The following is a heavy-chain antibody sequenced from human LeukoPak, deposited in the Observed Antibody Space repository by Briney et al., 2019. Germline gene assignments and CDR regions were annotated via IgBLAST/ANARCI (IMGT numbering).Heavy chain of an antibody. CDR3: ASSHYYDSNAYSPTKFES. Sequence: ASVKVSCKASGYTFTSYDINWVRQATGQGLEWMGWMNPNSGNTGYAQKFQGRVTITRNTSISTAYMELSSLRSEDTAVYYCASSHYYDSNAYSPTKFESWGQGTLVTVSS. CDR1: GYTFTSYD. V-gene: IGHV1-8*03. J-gene: IGHJ4*02. CDR2: MNPNSGNT. D-gene: IGHD3-22*01.